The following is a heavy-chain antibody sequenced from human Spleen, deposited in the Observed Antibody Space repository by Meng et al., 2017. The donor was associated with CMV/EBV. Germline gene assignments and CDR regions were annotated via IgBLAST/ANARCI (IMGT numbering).Heavy chain of an antibody. J-gene: IGHJ4*02. Sequence: ASVKVSCKASGSTFSSNYMHWVRQAPGQGLEWLGVINPSGSSTSYAQKFQGRVTMTRDTSTSTVYMEMSSLRSEDTAVYYCATHRQRGFSISWYDPFDYWGQGTLVTVSS. D-gene: IGHD6-13*01. CDR1: GSTFSSNY. CDR2: INPSGSST. CDR3: ATHRQRGFSISWYDPFDY. V-gene: IGHV1-46*01.